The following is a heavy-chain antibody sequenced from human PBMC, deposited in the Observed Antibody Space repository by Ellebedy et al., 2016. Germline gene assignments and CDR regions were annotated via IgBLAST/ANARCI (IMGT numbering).Heavy chain of an antibody. Sequence: SETLSLXCAVYGGSVRGYYWSWIRQPRGKGLEWIGEINHSGSTNYNPSLKSRVTISVDTSKNQFSLKLSSVTAADTAVYYCARERDPYGDSYWYFDLWGRGTLVTVSS. J-gene: IGHJ2*01. CDR3: ARERDPYGDSYWYFDL. CDR2: INHSGST. D-gene: IGHD4-17*01. CDR1: GGSVRGYY. V-gene: IGHV4-34*01.